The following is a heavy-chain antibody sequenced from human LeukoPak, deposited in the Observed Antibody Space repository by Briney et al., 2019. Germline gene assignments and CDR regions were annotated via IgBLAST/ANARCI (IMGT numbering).Heavy chain of an antibody. CDR1: GYTFTGYY. CDR2: INPNSGGT. V-gene: IGHV1-2*02. J-gene: IGHJ5*02. Sequence: ASVKVSCKASGYTFTGYYMHWVRQAPGQGLEWMGWINPNSGGTNYAQKFQGRVIMTRDTSISIAYMELSRLRSDDMAVYYCARDTISWFDPWGQGTLVTVSS. CDR3: ARDTISWFDP. D-gene: IGHD3-3*01.